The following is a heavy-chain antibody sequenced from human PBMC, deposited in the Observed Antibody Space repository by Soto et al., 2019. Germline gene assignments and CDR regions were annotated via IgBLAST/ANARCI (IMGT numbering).Heavy chain of an antibody. J-gene: IGHJ4*02. D-gene: IGHD6-13*01. CDR2: INAGNGNT. CDR1: GYTFTSYA. Sequence: QVQLVQSGAEVKKPGASVKVSCKASGYTFTSYAMHWVRQAPGQRLEWMGWINAGNGNTKYSQKFQGRVTITRDTSASTAYMELSSLRSEDTAVYYCARGSLVGAAGTTLGYWGQGTLVTVCS. V-gene: IGHV1-3*01. CDR3: ARGSLVGAAGTTLGY.